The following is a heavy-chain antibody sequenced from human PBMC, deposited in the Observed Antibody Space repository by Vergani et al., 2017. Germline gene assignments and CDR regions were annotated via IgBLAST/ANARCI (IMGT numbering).Heavy chain of an antibody. Sequence: QVQLVESGGGVVQPGRSLRLPCAASGFTFSSYGMHWVRPAPGKGLEWVAVISYDGSNKYYADSVKGRFTISRDNSKNNLYLQMNSLGAEDTAVYYCAKEGIVGATHFFDYWGEGTLVTVSS. V-gene: IGHV3-30*18. CDR1: GFTFSSYG. D-gene: IGHD1-26*01. J-gene: IGHJ4*02. CDR2: ISYDGSNK. CDR3: AKEGIVGATHFFDY.